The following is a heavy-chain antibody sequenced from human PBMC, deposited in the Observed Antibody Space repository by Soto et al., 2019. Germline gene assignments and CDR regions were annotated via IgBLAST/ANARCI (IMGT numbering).Heavy chain of an antibody. V-gene: IGHV3-74*01. CDR3: ARGCCNSDWYSAFDI. D-gene: IGHD6-19*01. CDR2: INSDGSTT. CDR1: GFTFSTYW. Sequence: EVQLVESGGGLVQPGGSLRLSCAATGFTFSTYWVHWVRQAPGKGLVWVSRINSDGSTTNYADSVKGRFTISRDKVKNTLDLQMNSLRAEDTAVYYCARGCCNSDWYSAFDIWGQGTMVTVSS. J-gene: IGHJ3*02.